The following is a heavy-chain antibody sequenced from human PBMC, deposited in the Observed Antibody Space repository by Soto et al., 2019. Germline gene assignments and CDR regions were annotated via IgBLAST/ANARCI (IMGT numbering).Heavy chain of an antibody. Sequence: SETLSLTCAVYGGSFSGYYWSWIRQPPGKGLEWIGEINHSGSTNYNPSLKSRVTISVDTSKNQFSLKLSSVTAADTAVYYCALTDYGDSGSFDYWGQGTLVTSPQ. D-gene: IGHD4-17*01. CDR3: ALTDYGDSGSFDY. V-gene: IGHV4-34*01. CDR1: GGSFSGYY. J-gene: IGHJ4*02. CDR2: INHSGST.